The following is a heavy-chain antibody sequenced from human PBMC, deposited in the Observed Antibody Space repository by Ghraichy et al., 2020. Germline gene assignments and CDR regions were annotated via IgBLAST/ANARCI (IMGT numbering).Heavy chain of an antibody. CDR1: GFTFSSYW. CDR3: ARPPCGGDCPNWFDP. CDR2: IKQDGSEK. J-gene: IGHJ5*02. D-gene: IGHD2-21*02. V-gene: IGHV3-7*01. Sequence: GESLNISCAASGFTFSSYWMSWVRQAPGKGLEWVANIKQDGSEKYYVDSVKGRFTISRDNAKNSLYLQMNSLRAEDTAVYYCARPPCGGDCPNWFDPWGQGTLVTVSS.